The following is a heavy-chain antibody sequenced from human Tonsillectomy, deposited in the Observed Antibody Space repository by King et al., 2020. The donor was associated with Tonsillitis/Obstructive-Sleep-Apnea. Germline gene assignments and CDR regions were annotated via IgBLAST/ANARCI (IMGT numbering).Heavy chain of an antibody. CDR3: ARDWRYCSSTSCYSGIGY. J-gene: IGHJ4*02. Sequence: QLVQSGAEVKKPGASVKVSCKASGYTFTGYYMHWVRQAPGQGLEWMGWINPNSGGTNHAQKFQGWVTMTRDTSISTAYMELSRLRSDDTAVYYCARDWRYCSSTSCYSGIGYWGQGTLVTVSS. D-gene: IGHD2-2*01. CDR2: INPNSGGT. CDR1: GYTFTGYY. V-gene: IGHV1-2*04.